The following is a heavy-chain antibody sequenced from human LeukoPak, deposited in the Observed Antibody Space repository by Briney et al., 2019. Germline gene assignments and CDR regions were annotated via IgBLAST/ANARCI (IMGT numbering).Heavy chain of an antibody. V-gene: IGHV3-11*05. Sequence: GGSLRLSCAASGFTFSDYYMTWIRQAPGKGLEWVSYTSSGNNYTNYADSVKGRFTVSRDNAKNSLYLQMNSLGAEDTAVYYCARDGGEGTVTSNFDLWGRGTLVTVSS. CDR2: TSSGNNYT. CDR3: ARDGGEGTVTSNFDL. J-gene: IGHJ2*01. D-gene: IGHD4-17*01. CDR1: GFTFSDYY.